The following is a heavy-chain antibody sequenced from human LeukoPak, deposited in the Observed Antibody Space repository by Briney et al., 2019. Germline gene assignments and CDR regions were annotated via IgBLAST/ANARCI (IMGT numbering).Heavy chain of an antibody. D-gene: IGHD6-13*01. CDR3: TSAVRAAAGT. J-gene: IGHJ4*02. V-gene: IGHV3-23*01. Sequence: SGGSLRLSCVASGFTFSSYAMSWVRQAPGKGLEWVSAVSGSGGTTYYADCVMGRFTISRDNSKNTLYLQMNSLRAEDTAVYYCTSAVRAAAGTWGQGTLVTVSS. CDR2: VSGSGGTT. CDR1: GFTFSSYA.